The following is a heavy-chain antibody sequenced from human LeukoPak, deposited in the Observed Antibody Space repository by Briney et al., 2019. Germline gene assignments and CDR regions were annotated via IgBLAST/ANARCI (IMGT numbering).Heavy chain of an antibody. CDR3: ARNDILTQGWFDP. D-gene: IGHD3-9*01. CDR1: GGSISSSSYY. J-gene: IGHJ5*02. CDR2: IYHSGST. Sequence: VKPSETLSLTCTVSGGSISSSSYYWGWIRQPPGKGLEWIGEIYHSGSTNYNPSLKSRVTISVDKSKNQFSLKLSSVTAADTAVYYCARNDILTQGWFDPWGQGTLVTVSS. V-gene: IGHV4-39*07.